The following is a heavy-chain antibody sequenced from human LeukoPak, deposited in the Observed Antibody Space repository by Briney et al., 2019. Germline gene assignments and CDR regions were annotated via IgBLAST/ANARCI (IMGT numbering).Heavy chain of an antibody. V-gene: IGHV4-4*02. CDR3: ARLVYRSHWD. Sequence: TSETLSLTCAVSGGSISSSDWWSWVRQPPRKGLEWIGEIYHSGYTNYNPSLKSRIIMSVDKSKNQFSLNLISVTAADTAVYYCARLVYRSHWDWGQGTLVTVSS. CDR2: IYHSGYT. CDR1: GGSISSSDW. D-gene: IGHD6-13*01. J-gene: IGHJ4*02.